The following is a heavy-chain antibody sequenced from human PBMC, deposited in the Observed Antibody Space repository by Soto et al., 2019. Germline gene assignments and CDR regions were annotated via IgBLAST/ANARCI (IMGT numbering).Heavy chain of an antibody. CDR3: ARREYSNYEGGWFDP. Sequence: QVQLQESGPGLVKPSETLSLTCTVSGGSISSYYWSWIRQPPGKGLEWIGYIYYSGSTNYNPSLKSRVTISVDTSKNQFSLKLSSVTAADTAVYYCARREYSNYEGGWFDPWGQGTLVTVSS. D-gene: IGHD4-4*01. CDR2: IYYSGST. CDR1: GGSISSYY. J-gene: IGHJ5*02. V-gene: IGHV4-59*01.